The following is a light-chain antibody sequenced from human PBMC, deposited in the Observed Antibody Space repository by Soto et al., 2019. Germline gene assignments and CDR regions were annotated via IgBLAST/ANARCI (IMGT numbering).Light chain of an antibody. Sequence: QSALTQPASVSGSPGQSITISCTGTSSDVGGYNYVYWYQQHPGKVPKLMIYDVTNRPSGVSNRFSGSKSGNTASLTISGLQAEDEADYYCNSYTSRSTYVFGTGTKLTVL. CDR1: SSDVGGYNY. CDR3: NSYTSRSTYV. CDR2: DVT. J-gene: IGLJ1*01. V-gene: IGLV2-14*03.